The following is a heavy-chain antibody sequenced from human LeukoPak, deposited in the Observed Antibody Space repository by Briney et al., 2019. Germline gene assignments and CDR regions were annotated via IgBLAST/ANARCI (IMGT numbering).Heavy chain of an antibody. J-gene: IGHJ4*02. D-gene: IGHD3-22*01. CDR1: GGSFSGYY. V-gene: IGHV4-34*01. Sequence: SETLSLTCAVYGGSFSGYYWSWIRQPPGKGLEWIGEINHSGSTNYNPSLKSRVTISVDTSKNQFSLKLSSVTAADTAVYYCARGPRSVRPIRFDYWGQGTLVTVSS. CDR2: INHSGST. CDR3: ARGPRSVRPIRFDY.